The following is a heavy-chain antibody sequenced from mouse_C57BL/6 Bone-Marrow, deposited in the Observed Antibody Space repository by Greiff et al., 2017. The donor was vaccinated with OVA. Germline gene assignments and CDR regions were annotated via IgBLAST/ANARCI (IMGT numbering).Heavy chain of an antibody. V-gene: IGHV1-77*01. Sequence: QVQLQQSGAELVKPGASVKISCKASGYTFTDYYINWVKQRPGQGLEWIGKIGPGSGSTYYNEKFKGKATLTADKSSSTAYMQLSSLTSEDSAVYFCASFYYDYDDDSLYAMDYWGQGTSVTVSS. J-gene: IGHJ4*01. CDR3: ASFYYDYDDDSLYAMDY. D-gene: IGHD2-4*01. CDR2: IGPGSGST. CDR1: GYTFTDYY.